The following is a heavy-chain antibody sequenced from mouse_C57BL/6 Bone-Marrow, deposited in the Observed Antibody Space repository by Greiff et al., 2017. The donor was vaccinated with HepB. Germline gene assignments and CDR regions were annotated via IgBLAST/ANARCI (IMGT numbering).Heavy chain of an antibody. D-gene: IGHD2-5*01. V-gene: IGHV1-80*01. Sequence: QVQLQQSGAELVKPGASVKISCKASGYAFSSYWMNWVKQRPGKGLEWIGQIYPGDGDTNYNGKFKGKATLTADKSSSTAYMQLSSLTSEDSAVYFCARVGPYYSKYYAMDYWGQGTSVTVSS. J-gene: IGHJ4*01. CDR1: GYAFSSYW. CDR2: IYPGDGDT. CDR3: ARVGPYYSKYYAMDY.